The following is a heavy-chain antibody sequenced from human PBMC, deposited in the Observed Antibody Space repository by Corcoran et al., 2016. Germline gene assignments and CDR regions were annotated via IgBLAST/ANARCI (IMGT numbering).Heavy chain of an antibody. V-gene: IGHV3-73*02. D-gene: IGHD3-16*01. CDR1: GFTFSDSA. Sequence: EVQLVESGGDLVQPGGSLRLSCAASGFTFSDSAIHWVRQASGKGLEWVDRIRSRPNSYATAYAASLGGRFTISRDDTKNTAYLQMNSLKTEETAVYYCTRGIGGYGMDVWGQGTTVTVSS. J-gene: IGHJ6*02. CDR3: TRGIGGYGMDV. CDR2: IRSRPNSYAT.